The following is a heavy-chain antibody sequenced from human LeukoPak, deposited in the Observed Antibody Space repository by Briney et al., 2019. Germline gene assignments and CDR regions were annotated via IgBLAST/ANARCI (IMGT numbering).Heavy chain of an antibody. CDR1: GGSISPYY. CDR3: ARDRASAGGFDY. V-gene: IGHV4-59*01. D-gene: IGHD2-15*01. J-gene: IGHJ4*02. CDR2: IYYSGTT. Sequence: SETLSLTCSVSGGSISPYYWSGIRQPPGKGLEWIGYIYYSGTTNYNPSLQSRVTISVATSKNQFSLKLSSVTAADTALYYCARDRASAGGFDYWGQGTLVTVSS.